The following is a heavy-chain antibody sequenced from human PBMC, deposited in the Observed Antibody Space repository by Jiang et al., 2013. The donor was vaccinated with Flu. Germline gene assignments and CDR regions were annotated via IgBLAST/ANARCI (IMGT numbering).Heavy chain of an antibody. CDR2: ISSTGAIT. Sequence: QLVESGGDLVQPGGSLRLSCAASGFTFSNYGMTWVRQAPGKGPEWVSGISSTGAITKYEDSVKGRFTVSRDNSKNTVYLQMNVLSAEDTAVYYCARRLGDDYLHAIDYWGQGTLVTVSS. V-gene: IGHV3-23*04. CDR1: GFTFSNYG. J-gene: IGHJ4*02. D-gene: IGHD2-21*01. CDR3: ARRLGDDYLHAIDY.